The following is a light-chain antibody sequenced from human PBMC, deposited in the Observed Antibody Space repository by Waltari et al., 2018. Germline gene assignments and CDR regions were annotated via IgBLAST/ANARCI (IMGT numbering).Light chain of an antibody. Sequence: EIVMTQSPATLSGSPGERITLSCRAGQGVYSNLAWYQQKPGQAPRLLIYQASTGATGIPARFSGSGSGTEFTLTISSLQSEDFAVYYCQQYSQWPLTFGGGTKVEIK. CDR3: QQYSQWPLT. J-gene: IGKJ4*01. V-gene: IGKV3-15*01. CDR2: QAS. CDR1: QGVYSN.